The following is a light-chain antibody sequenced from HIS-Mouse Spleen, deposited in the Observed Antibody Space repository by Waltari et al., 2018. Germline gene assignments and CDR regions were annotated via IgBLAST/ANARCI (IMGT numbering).Light chain of an antibody. J-gene: IGLJ2*01. Sequence: SYELTQPPSVSVSPGQTARITCSGDAFPKKYSYWYQQESGQAPVLVIYQDSKRPSGIPERFSGSSSGTLATLTISGAQVEDEAEYYCYSTDSSGNHRVFGGGTKLTVL. CDR1: AFPKKY. CDR2: QDS. CDR3: YSTDSSGNHRV. V-gene: IGLV3-10*01.